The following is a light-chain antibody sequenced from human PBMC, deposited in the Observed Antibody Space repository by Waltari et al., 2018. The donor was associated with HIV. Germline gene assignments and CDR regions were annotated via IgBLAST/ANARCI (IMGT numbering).Light chain of an antibody. Sequence: SSELTQDPAVSVALGQTVRITCQGPSLRNYYASWYQQKPGQAPLLVVYGDNKRPSGIPDRFSGSRSGNTASLTITGAQAEDEADYYCNSRDSSGHHLVFAAATTVTVL. V-gene: IGLV3-19*01. CDR3: NSRDSSGHHLV. J-gene: IGLJ1*01. CDR2: GDN. CDR1: SLRNYY.